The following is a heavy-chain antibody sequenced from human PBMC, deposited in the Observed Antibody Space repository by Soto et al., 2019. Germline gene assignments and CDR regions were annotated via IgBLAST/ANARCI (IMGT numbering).Heavy chain of an antibody. J-gene: IGHJ5*02. CDR1: GYTFTSYD. Sequence: ASVKVSCKASGYTFTSYDINWVRQATGQGLEWMGWMNPNSGNTGYAQKFQGRVTMTRNTSISTAYMELSSLRSEDTAVYYCERRAPAAISGLWFDPWGQGTLVTVSS. CDR3: ERRAPAAISGLWFDP. CDR2: MNPNSGNT. V-gene: IGHV1-8*01. D-gene: IGHD2-2*02.